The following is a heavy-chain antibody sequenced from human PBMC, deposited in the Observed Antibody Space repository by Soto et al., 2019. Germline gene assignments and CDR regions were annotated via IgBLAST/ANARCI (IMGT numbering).Heavy chain of an antibody. J-gene: IGHJ6*02. D-gene: IGHD6-13*01. CDR2: IKQDGSEE. CDR3: ARIAATGRGWDV. Sequence: EVQLVESGGGLVQPGGSLRLSCVDSGFTFSSYWMSWVRQAPVKGREWVGNIKQDGSEENYVDYLKGRFTIPRANAKNSMYLQMNSQGAEDTAVDYCARIAATGRGWDVWGQGTTVVVAS. V-gene: IGHV3-7*01. CDR1: GFTFSSYW.